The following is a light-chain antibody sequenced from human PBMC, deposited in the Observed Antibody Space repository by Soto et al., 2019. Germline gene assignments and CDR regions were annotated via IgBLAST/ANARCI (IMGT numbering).Light chain of an antibody. CDR2: KAS. V-gene: IGKV1-5*03. CDR1: QTISSW. Sequence: DIQMTQPPSTLSGSVGDRVTITCWASQTISSWLAWYQQKPGKAPKLLIYKASTLKSGVPSRFSGSGSGTEFTLAISSLQPDDFATYYCQRYNSYSEAFGQGTKVDIK. CDR3: QRYNSYSEA. J-gene: IGKJ1*01.